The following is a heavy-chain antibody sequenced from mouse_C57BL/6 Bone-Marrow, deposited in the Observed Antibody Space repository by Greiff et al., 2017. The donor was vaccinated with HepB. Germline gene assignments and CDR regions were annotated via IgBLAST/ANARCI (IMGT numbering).Heavy chain of an antibody. J-gene: IGHJ4*01. Sequence: QVQLQQPGAELVKPGASVKLSCKASGYTFTSYWMHWVKQRPGQGLEWIGMIHPNSGSTNYNEKFQSKATLTVDKSSSTAYMQLSSLTSEDSAVYYCARSLPGYYLYYYAMDYWGQGTSVTVSS. CDR3: ARSLPGYYLYYYAMDY. CDR2: IHPNSGST. CDR1: GYTFTSYW. V-gene: IGHV1-64*01. D-gene: IGHD2-3*01.